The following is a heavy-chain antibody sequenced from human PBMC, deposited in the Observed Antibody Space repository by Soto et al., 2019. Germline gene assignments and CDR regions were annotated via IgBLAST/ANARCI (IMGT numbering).Heavy chain of an antibody. D-gene: IGHD3-16*02. Sequence: EVQLVESGGGLVKPGGSLRLSCAASGFTFSSYNLNWVRQAPGKGLEWVSSISSSRGYMYYADSVKGRFTISRDNAKNALHLQMDSLRVEDTAVYSCASAYRVDFVLWGRGTRVTVAS. V-gene: IGHV3-21*01. J-gene: IGHJ2*01. CDR1: GFTFSSYN. CDR3: ASAYRVDFVL. CDR2: ISSSRGYM.